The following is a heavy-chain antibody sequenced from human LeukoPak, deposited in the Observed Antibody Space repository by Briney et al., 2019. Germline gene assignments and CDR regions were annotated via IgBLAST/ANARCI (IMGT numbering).Heavy chain of an antibody. CDR2: IYYSGST. CDR3: ARSPSSPLYYFDY. J-gene: IGHJ4*02. D-gene: IGHD6-13*01. CDR1: GGSISSYY. V-gene: IGHV4-59*01. Sequence: PSETLSLTCTVSGGSISSYYWSWIRQPPGKGLEWIGYIYYSGSTNYNPSLKSRVTISVDTSKNQFSLKLSSVTAADTAVYYCARSPSSPLYYFDYWGQGTLVTVSS.